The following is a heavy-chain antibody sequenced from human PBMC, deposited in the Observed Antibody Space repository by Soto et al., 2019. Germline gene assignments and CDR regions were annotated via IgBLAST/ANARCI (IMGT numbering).Heavy chain of an antibody. CDR2: IWYDGSNK. D-gene: IGHD3-22*01. Sequence: PGGSLRLSCAASGFTFSSYGMHWVRQAPGKGLEWVAVIWYDGSNKYYADTVKGRFTISRDNSKNTLYLQMNGLRAEDTAVYYCARISVVLITTGTVDYYGMDVWGQGTTVTVSS. V-gene: IGHV3-33*01. J-gene: IGHJ6*02. CDR3: ARISVVLITTGTVDYYGMDV. CDR1: GFTFSSYG.